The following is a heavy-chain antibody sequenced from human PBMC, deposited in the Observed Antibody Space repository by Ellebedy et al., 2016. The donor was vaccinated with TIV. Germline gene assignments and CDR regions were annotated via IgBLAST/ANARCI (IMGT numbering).Heavy chain of an antibody. CDR1: GYSFTSYW. V-gene: IGHV5-10-1*01. D-gene: IGHD3-10*01. CDR2: IDPSDSYT. Sequence: GGSLRLSXKGSGYSFTSYWISWVRQMPGKGLEWMGRIDPSDSYTNYSPSFQGHVTISADKSISTAYLQWSSLKASDTAMYYCARFTYYYGSGSGEYGMDVWGQGTTVTVSS. CDR3: ARFTYYYGSGSGEYGMDV. J-gene: IGHJ6*02.